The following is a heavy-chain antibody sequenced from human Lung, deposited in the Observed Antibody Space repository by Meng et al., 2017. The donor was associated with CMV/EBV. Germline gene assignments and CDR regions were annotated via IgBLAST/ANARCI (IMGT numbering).Heavy chain of an antibody. V-gene: IGHV3-30*04. Sequence: SXGASGFTFSNHAMHWVRQAPGKGLEWVAVISNDGSNDYYADSVMGRFTISRDKSKSTLYLQMNSLRPEDTAVYYGERDRSPLYDTSGGGVDSWXQGTLVTVSS. CDR2: ISNDGSND. J-gene: IGHJ4*02. D-gene: IGHD3-22*01. CDR3: ERDRSPLYDTSGGGVDS. CDR1: GFTFSNHA.